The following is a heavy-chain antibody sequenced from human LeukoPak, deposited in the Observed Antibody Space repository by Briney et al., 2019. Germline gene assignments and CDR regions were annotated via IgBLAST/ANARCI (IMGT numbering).Heavy chain of an antibody. CDR3: ASLGSNYYDSSGYYFPRRYYGMDV. D-gene: IGHD3-22*01. CDR1: GGSISSGGYS. Sequence: PSETLSLTCAVSGGSISSGGYSWSWIRQPPGKGLEWIGYIYYSGSTNYNPSLKSRVTISVDTSKNQFSLKLSSVTAADTAVYYCASLGSNYYDSSGYYFPRRYYGMDVWGQGTTVTVSS. CDR2: IYYSGST. V-gene: IGHV4-61*08. J-gene: IGHJ6*02.